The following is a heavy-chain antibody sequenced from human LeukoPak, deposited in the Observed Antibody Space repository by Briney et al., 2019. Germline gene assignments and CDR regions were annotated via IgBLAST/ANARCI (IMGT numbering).Heavy chain of an antibody. CDR3: ARDLRFQWRQIDY. D-gene: IGHD6-19*01. CDR2: TYYRSKWYN. CDR1: GDSVSSNTAA. J-gene: IGHJ4*02. Sequence: SQTLSLTCAISGDSVSSNTAAWNWIRQSPSRGLEWLRRTYYRSKWYNDYALSVKSRITISADTSQNQLSLQLNSVTPEDTAVYYCARDLRFQWRQIDYWGQGTLVTVSS. V-gene: IGHV6-1*01.